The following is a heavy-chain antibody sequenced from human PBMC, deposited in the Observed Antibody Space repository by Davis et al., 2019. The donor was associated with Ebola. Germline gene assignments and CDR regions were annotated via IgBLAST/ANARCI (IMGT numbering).Heavy chain of an antibody. CDR1: GFTFSSYA. Sequence: GESLKISCAASGFTFSSYAMHWVRQAPGKGLEWVAVISYDGSNKYYADSVKGRFTISRDNSKNTLYLQMNGLRVEDTAIYYCVKDTSNIWFDIWGQGTMVTVSS. J-gene: IGHJ3*02. V-gene: IGHV3-30*04. CDR2: ISYDGSNK. D-gene: IGHD1-26*01. CDR3: VKDTSNIWFDI.